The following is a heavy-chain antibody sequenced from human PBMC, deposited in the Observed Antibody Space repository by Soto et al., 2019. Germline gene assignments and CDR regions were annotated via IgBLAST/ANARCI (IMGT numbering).Heavy chain of an antibody. CDR3: ARIAAAEFSYYYYMDV. CDR2: IYPGDSDT. CDR1: GYSFTSYW. J-gene: IGHJ6*03. D-gene: IGHD6-13*01. V-gene: IGHV5-51*01. Sequence: GESLKISCKGSGYSFTSYWIGWVRQMPGKGLEWMGIIYPGDSDTRYSPSFQGQVTISADKSISTAYLQWSSLKASDTAMYYCARIAAAEFSYYYYMDVWGKGTTVTVSS.